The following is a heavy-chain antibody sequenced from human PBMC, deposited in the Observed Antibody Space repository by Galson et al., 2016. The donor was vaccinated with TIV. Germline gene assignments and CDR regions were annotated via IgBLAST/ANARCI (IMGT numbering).Heavy chain of an antibody. CDR1: GDSVSSNSAA. CDR2: TYYRSTWYN. Sequence: CAISGDSVSSNSAAWNWIRQSPSRGLEWLGRTYYRSTWYNDYAASLKRRITINPDTSKNQFSLQLTSVAPEDAAVYYRARGAPSAFGVIMTLDYWGQGTLVSGSS. J-gene: IGHJ4*02. V-gene: IGHV6-1*01. D-gene: IGHD3-3*01. CDR3: ARGAPSAFGVIMTLDY.